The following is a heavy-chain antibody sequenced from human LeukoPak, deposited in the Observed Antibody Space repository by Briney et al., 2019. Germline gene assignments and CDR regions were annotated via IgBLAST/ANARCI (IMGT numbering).Heavy chain of an antibody. CDR3: ARRGESTSYGDYRFDY. CDR1: GFTFSNYA. CDR2: ISGSSGLT. D-gene: IGHD4-17*01. V-gene: IGHV3-23*01. Sequence: GGSLRLSCAASGFTFSNYAMSWVRQAPGRGLEWVSAISGSSGLTYYADSVKGRFTISRDNSKNRLFLQMNSLRAEDTAVYYCARRGESTSYGDYRFDYWGQGTLVTVSS. J-gene: IGHJ4*02.